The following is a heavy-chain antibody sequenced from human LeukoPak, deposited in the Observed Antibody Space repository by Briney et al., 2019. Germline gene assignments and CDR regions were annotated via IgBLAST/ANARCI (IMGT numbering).Heavy chain of an antibody. V-gene: IGHV4-4*02. J-gene: IGHJ4*02. CDR1: GGSISSSNW. Sequence: SETLSLTCAVSGGSISSSNWWSWVRQPPGKGLEWIGEIYHSGSTNYNPSLKSRVTISVDKSKNQFSLKLSSVSAADTAVYYCARNPQWVVALEYWGQGTLVTVSS. CDR3: ARNPQWVVALEY. D-gene: IGHD1-26*01. CDR2: IYHSGST.